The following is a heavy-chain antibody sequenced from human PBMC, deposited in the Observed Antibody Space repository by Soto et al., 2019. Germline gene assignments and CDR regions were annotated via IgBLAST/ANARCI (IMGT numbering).Heavy chain of an antibody. Sequence: GGSLRLSCAASGFTFSDYYMSWIRQAPGKGLEWVSYISSSGSTIYYADSVKGRFTISRDNAKNSLYLQMNSLRAEDTAVYYCARHFFRAPEAFGGVIVPNDYWGQGTLVTVSS. CDR1: GFTFSDYY. D-gene: IGHD3-16*02. CDR3: ARHFFRAPEAFGGVIVPNDY. J-gene: IGHJ4*02. V-gene: IGHV3-11*01. CDR2: ISSSGSTI.